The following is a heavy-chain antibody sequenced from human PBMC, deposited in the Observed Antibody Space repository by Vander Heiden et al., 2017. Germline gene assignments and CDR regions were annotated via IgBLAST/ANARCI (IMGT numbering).Heavy chain of an antibody. D-gene: IGHD2-15*01. J-gene: IGHJ5*02. CDR1: GGSISSSSHY. Sequence: QLQLQESGPGLVKPSETLSLTCTVSGGSISSSSHYWGWIRRPPGKGLEWIGSIYYSGSTYYNPSLKSRVTISVDTSKNQFSLRLSSVTAEDTTVCYWAGRGGSCYYLWGQGTLVTVSS. CDR2: IYYSGST. V-gene: IGHV4-39*01. CDR3: AGRGGSCYYL.